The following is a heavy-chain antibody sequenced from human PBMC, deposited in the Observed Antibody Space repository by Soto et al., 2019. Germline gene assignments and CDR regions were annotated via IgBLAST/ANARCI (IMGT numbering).Heavy chain of an antibody. D-gene: IGHD3-22*01. Sequence: QVQLQEWGPGLVKPSQTLSLTCTVSGGSISSGGYYWSWIRQHPGKGMEWIGYIYYSGSTYYNPSLKSRVTLSVDTSKNQFSLKLSSVTAVETAVYYCARVSYYDSSGYADDAFDIWGQGTMVTVSS. V-gene: IGHV4-31*03. CDR3: ARVSYYDSSGYADDAFDI. J-gene: IGHJ3*02. CDR1: GGSISSGGYY. CDR2: IYYSGST.